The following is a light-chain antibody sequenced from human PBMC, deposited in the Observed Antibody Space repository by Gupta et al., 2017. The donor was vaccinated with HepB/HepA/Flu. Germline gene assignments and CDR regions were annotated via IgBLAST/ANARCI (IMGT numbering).Light chain of an antibody. CDR1: QSVSSY. CDR3: QHHYNWPLT. V-gene: IGKV3-11*01. Sequence: EIGLTQSPATLSLSPGERATLSCRASQSVSSYLAWYQQKPGQAPRLLIYDALNRASGIPAKFSGSGSGTDFTLTISSLEPEDFAVYYCQHHYNWPLTFGGGTKVEIK. J-gene: IGKJ4*01. CDR2: DAL.